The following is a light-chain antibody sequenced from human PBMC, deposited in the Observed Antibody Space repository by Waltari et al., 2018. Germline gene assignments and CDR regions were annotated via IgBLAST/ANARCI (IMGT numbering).Light chain of an antibody. CDR1: STDLTTYNY. Sequence: QSALTQLPSASGSPGQSVTLSCSGTSTDLTTYNYVSWYHHHPGRAPKLLIYEVSKRPSGVPDRLSGSKSGHTASLTVSGLQTEDEAVYYCSSYAGRDNLLFGGGTKLTVL. J-gene: IGLJ2*01. CDR2: EVS. V-gene: IGLV2-8*01. CDR3: SSYAGRDNLL.